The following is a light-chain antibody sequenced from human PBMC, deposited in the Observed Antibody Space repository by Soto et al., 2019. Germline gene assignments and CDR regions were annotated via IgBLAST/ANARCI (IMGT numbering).Light chain of an antibody. Sequence: QSALTQPASVPGSPGQSITISCTGTSSDVGGYNYVSWYQQHPGKAPKLMIYEVSNRPSGVSNRFSGSKSGNTASLTISGLQAEDEADYYCSSYTTTSTLEVFGTGTKLTV. CDR1: SSDVGGYNY. CDR2: EVS. CDR3: SSYTTTSTLEV. J-gene: IGLJ1*01. V-gene: IGLV2-14*01.